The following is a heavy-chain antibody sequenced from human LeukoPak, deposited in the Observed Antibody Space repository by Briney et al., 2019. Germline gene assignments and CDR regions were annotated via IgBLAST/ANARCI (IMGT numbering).Heavy chain of an antibody. Sequence: GASVKVSCKASGYTLTGYYMHWVRQAPGQGLEWMGWINPNSGGTNYAQKFQGRVTMTRDTSITTAYMELSSLRSDDTAVYYCARYSGFDLDVFDIWGQGTMVTVSS. J-gene: IGHJ3*02. CDR3: ARYSGFDLDVFDI. D-gene: IGHD5-12*01. CDR2: INPNSGGT. V-gene: IGHV1-2*02. CDR1: GYTLTGYY.